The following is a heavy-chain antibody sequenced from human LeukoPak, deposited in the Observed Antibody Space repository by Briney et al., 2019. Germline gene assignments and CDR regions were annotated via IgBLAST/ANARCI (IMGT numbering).Heavy chain of an antibody. CDR1: GFTVSSNY. V-gene: IGHV3-53*04. CDR3: AREGYGDSAAFVI. J-gene: IGHJ3*02. CDR2: IYSGGST. D-gene: IGHD4-17*01. Sequence: GGSLRLSCAASGFTVSSNYMSWVRQAPGKGLEWVSVIYSGGSTYYADSVKGRFTISRHNSKNTLYLQMNSLRAEDTAVYYCAREGYGDSAAFVIWGQGTMVTVSS.